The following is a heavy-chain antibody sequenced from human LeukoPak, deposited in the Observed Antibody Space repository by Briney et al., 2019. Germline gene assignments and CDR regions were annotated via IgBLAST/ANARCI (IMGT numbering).Heavy chain of an antibody. Sequence: SETLSLTCTVSGGSISSYYWSWIRQPAGKGLEWIGRTYTSGSTNYNPSLKSRVTMSVDTSKNQFSLKLSSVTAADTAVYYCARESRYYYGSGTPPYYFDYWGQGTLVTVSS. CDR3: ARESRYYYGSGTPPYYFDY. CDR1: GGSISSYY. J-gene: IGHJ4*02. CDR2: TYTSGST. D-gene: IGHD3-10*01. V-gene: IGHV4-4*07.